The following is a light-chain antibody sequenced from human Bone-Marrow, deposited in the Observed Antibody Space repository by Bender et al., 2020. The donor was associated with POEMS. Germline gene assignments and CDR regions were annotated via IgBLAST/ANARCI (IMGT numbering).Light chain of an antibody. V-gene: IGLV2-23*02. Sequence: QSALTQPASVSGSPGQSITISCTGTGNDVGGYNLVSWYQQHPGKAPKLVIYEVTRRPSGVSSRFSASKSGNTASLTISGLQAEDEADYYCCSYTGAGGYTPYVFGTGTKVTVL. CDR2: EVT. CDR1: GNDVGGYNL. CDR3: CSYTGAGGYTPYV. J-gene: IGLJ1*01.